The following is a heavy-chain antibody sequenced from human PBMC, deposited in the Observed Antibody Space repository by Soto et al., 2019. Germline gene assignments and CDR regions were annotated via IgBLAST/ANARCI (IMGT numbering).Heavy chain of an antibody. CDR3: ARDRRLGSSFSDYFDY. CDR2: INPSFGST. V-gene: IGHV1-46*01. Sequence: ASVKVSCKASGYTFTSYYMHWVRQAPGQGLEWMGIINPSFGSTSYAQKFQGRVTITGDESTSTAYMELSSLRSEDTAVYYCARDRRLGSSFSDYFDYWGQGTLVTVSS. CDR1: GYTFTSYY. D-gene: IGHD6-6*01. J-gene: IGHJ4*02.